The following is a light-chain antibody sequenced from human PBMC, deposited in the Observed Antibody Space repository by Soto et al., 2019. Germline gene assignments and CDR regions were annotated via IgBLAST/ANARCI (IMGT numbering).Light chain of an antibody. CDR2: KVS. CDR1: QTLVSSDGNTY. Sequence: DVVMTQSPLSLPVTLGQPASISCKSSQTLVSSDGNTYLNWFQQRPGQSPRRLIYKVSNRDSGVPDRFSGSASGTDFTLKISRVEAEDAGTYYCMQGAHWPPWTFGQGTKVEIK. V-gene: IGKV2-30*01. CDR3: MQGAHWPPWT. J-gene: IGKJ1*01.